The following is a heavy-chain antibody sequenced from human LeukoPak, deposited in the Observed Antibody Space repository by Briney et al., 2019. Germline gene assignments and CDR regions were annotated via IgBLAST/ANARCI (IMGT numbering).Heavy chain of an antibody. Sequence: PSETLSLTCSVSGYSITIGYYWAWIRQPPGKGPKWIGCIYHSGSIHYNPSLKSRVTISEDTSKNQFSLRMTSLTAADTAVYYCARRGFVTTTFDLWGHGILVAVTS. J-gene: IGHJ4*01. CDR1: GYSITIGYY. D-gene: IGHD1-1*01. V-gene: IGHV4-38-2*01. CDR3: ARRGFVTTTFDL. CDR2: IYHSGSI.